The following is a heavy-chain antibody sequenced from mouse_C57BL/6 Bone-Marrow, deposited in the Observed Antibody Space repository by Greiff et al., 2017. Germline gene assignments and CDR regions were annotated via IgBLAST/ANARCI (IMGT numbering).Heavy chain of an antibody. CDR2: IDPETGGT. CDR1: GYTFTDYE. V-gene: IGHV1-15*01. J-gene: IGHJ2*01. D-gene: IGHD2-12*01. Sequence: QVQLQQSGAELVRPGASVTLSCKASGYTFTDYEMHWVKQTPVHGLEWIGAIDPETGGTAYNQKFKGKAIMTAYKSSSTAYLELRTLTSEDTAVYYCTRLVYSLYFDYWGQGTTLTVSS. CDR3: TRLVYSLYFDY.